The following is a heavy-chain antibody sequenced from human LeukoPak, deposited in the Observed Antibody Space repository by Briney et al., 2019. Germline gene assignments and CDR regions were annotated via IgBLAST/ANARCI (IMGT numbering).Heavy chain of an antibody. CDR3: ARDVEQWELLSIGD. V-gene: IGHV1-69*04. CDR2: IIPIFGIA. Sequence: SVKVSCKASGGTFSSYAISWVRQAPGQGLEWMGRIIPIFGIANYAQKFQGRVTITADKSTSTAYMELSSLRSEDTAVYYCARDVEQWELLSIGDWGQGTLVTVSS. CDR1: GGTFSSYA. D-gene: IGHD1-26*01. J-gene: IGHJ4*02.